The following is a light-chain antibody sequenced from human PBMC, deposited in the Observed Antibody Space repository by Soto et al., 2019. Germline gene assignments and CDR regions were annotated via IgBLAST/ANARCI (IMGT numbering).Light chain of an antibody. Sequence: IQLTQSPSPLSASFGDIVAITCLASQSISTYLNWYQQKPGKAPKVLIYAASNLQSGVPPRFSGSGSGTDFTLTISSLQPEDVATYFCQQSYRTPITFGQGTRLEIK. J-gene: IGKJ5*01. CDR3: QQSYRTPIT. CDR1: QSISTY. V-gene: IGKV1-39*01. CDR2: AAS.